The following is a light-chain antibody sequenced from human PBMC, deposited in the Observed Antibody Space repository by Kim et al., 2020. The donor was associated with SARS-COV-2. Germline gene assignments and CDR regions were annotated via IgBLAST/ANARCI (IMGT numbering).Light chain of an antibody. V-gene: IGLV6-57*01. CDR2: EDN. Sequence: VTISCTRSSGSIVSNYVQWYQQRPGSSPTTVIYEDNQRPSGVPDRFSGSVDSSSNSASLTISGLKTEDEAEYYCQSYDSRSPLWVFGGGTQLTVL. CDR1: SGSIVSNY. CDR3: QSYDSRSPLWV. J-gene: IGLJ3*02.